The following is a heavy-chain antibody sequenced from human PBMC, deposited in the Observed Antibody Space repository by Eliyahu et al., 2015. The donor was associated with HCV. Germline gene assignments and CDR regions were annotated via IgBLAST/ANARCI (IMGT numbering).Heavy chain of an antibody. CDR1: GYTFTSYG. D-gene: IGHD2-2*01. CDR2: ISPYNGRT. Sequence: QVQLVQSGAEVKKPGASVKVSCTTSGYTFTSYGITWVRQAPGQGLEWMGWISPYNGRTYSAQKLQGRVTMTTDTSTSTAYMEVRSLRYDDTAVYYCARSYAACFDYWGQGTLVTVSS. CDR3: ARSYAACFDY. V-gene: IGHV1-18*04. J-gene: IGHJ4*02.